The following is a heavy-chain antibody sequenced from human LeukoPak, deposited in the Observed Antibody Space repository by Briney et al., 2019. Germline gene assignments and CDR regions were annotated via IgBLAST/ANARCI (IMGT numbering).Heavy chain of an antibody. CDR3: AKGSSWLYYYYMDV. V-gene: IGHV3-9*03. CDR1: GFTLSNYA. Sequence: SGGSLRLSCAASGFTLSNYAMTWVRQAPGKGLEWVSGISWNSGSIGYADSVKGRFTISRDNAKNSLYLQMNSLRAEDMALYYCAKGSSWLYYYYMDVWGKGTTVTVSS. CDR2: ISWNSGSI. D-gene: IGHD6-13*01. J-gene: IGHJ6*03.